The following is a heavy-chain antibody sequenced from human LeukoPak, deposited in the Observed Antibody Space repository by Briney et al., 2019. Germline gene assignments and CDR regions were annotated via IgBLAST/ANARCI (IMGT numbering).Heavy chain of an antibody. D-gene: IGHD4-17*01. Sequence: ASVKVSCQASGGTFSSYAISWVRQAPGQGLEWMGGIIPIFGTANYAQKFQGRVTITADESTSTAYMELSSLRSEDTAVYYCARAKGDYVVDWFDPWGQGTLVTVSS. CDR2: IIPIFGTA. J-gene: IGHJ5*02. CDR1: GGTFSSYA. V-gene: IGHV1-69*13. CDR3: ARAKGDYVVDWFDP.